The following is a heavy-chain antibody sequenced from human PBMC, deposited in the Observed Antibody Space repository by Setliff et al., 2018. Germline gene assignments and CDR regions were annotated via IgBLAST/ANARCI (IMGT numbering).Heavy chain of an antibody. CDR3: ARMSGFQYIDV. CDR2: IYTSWST. D-gene: IGHD3-3*01. CDR1: GDSISSRTHY. J-gene: IGHJ6*03. V-gene: IGHV4-61*09. Sequence: SETLSLTCTVSGDSISSRTHYWSWIRQPAGEGLEWIGQIYTSWSTNYNPSLQSRVTISLDTSKNQFSLKLSSVTAADTAVYYCARMSGFQYIDVWGKGTTVTVS.